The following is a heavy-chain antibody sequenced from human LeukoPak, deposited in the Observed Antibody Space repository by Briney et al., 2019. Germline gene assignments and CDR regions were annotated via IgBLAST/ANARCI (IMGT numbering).Heavy chain of an antibody. CDR3: ARQSGDQSSACYLDA. CDR1: GGSLRSSGHW. J-gene: IGHJ5*02. V-gene: IGHV4-39*01. D-gene: IGHD3-22*01. CDR2: IHYSGKV. Sequence: SQTLSLTCTVSGGSLRSSGHWWVRIRQPPGKGLEWIGSIHYSGKVYYNPSLKSRVTTSVDTSTDQFSLRLSSATAADTAIYYCARQSGDQSSACYLDAWGQGTLVTVSS.